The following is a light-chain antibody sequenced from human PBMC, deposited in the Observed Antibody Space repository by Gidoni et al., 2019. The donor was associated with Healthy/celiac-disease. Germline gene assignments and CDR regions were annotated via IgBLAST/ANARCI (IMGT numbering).Light chain of an antibody. V-gene: IGLV2-14*01. CDR1: SSDVGGYNY. Sequence: QSALTPPASVSGSPGQSITISCTGTSSDVGGYNYVSWYQQHPGKAPKLMIYDVSNRPSGVSNRFSGSKSGNTASLTISGLQAEDEADYYCSSYTSSSTLVVFDGGTKLTVL. J-gene: IGLJ2*01. CDR3: SSYTSSSTLVV. CDR2: DVS.